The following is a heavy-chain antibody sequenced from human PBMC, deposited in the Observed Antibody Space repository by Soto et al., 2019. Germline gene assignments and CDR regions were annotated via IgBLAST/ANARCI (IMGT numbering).Heavy chain of an antibody. Sequence: EVQLLESGGGLVQPGGSLRLSCAASRFTFSSYAMSWVRQAPGKGLEWVSAVSGSGVSTYYADSVQGRFTISRDNSMNTLYLQMNSMRVEDTAVYYCAKDRAYGDYWDAFDLRGQGTMVTVSS. CDR1: RFTFSSYA. CDR2: VSGSGVST. D-gene: IGHD4-17*01. V-gene: IGHV3-23*01. J-gene: IGHJ3*01. CDR3: AKDRAYGDYWDAFDL.